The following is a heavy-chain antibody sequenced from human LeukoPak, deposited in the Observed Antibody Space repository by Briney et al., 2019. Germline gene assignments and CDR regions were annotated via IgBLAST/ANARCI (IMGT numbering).Heavy chain of an antibody. CDR3: AKDKYSYGYDAFDI. Sequence: GRSLRLSCAASGFTFDDYAMHWVRQAPGKGLEWVSGISWNSGSIGYADSVKGRFTISRDNAKNSLYLQMNSLRAEDTALYYCAKDKYSYGYDAFDIWGQGTMVTVSS. V-gene: IGHV3-9*01. J-gene: IGHJ3*02. CDR2: ISWNSGSI. CDR1: GFTFDDYA. D-gene: IGHD5-18*01.